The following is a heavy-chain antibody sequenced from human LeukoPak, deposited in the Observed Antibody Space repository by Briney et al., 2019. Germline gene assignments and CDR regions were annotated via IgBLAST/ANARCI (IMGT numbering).Heavy chain of an antibody. Sequence: SETLSLTCSVSGGSIRSHDWSWIRQPPGKGLEWVGHLYYDGSTNYNPSLKSRVTIAVDTSNNQFSLKLSSVTAADTAVYYCARAGNYDTSGYYSSSKRFDPWGQGTLVTVSS. CDR1: GGSIRSHD. J-gene: IGHJ5*02. D-gene: IGHD3-22*01. V-gene: IGHV4-59*11. CDR2: LYYDGST. CDR3: ARAGNYDTSGYYSSSKRFDP.